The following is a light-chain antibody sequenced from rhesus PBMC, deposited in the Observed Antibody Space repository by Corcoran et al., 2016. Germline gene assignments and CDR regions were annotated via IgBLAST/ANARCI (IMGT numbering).Light chain of an antibody. CDR2: DVS. CDR1: SSDVGGYNY. CDR3: CSYTTSSVL. J-gene: IGLJ3*01. V-gene: IGLV2S7*01. Sequence: QSAPTQPPSVSGSPGQSVTISCTGTSSDVGGYNYVSWYQQHPGKAPKLMIYDVSKRPSGVSDRFSGSKSGNTASLTISGLQAEGEVDYYCCSYTTSSVLFGGGTRLTVL.